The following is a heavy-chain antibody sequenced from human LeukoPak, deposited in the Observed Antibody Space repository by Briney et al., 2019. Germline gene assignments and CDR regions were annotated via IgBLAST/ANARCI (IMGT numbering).Heavy chain of an antibody. V-gene: IGHV1-24*01. D-gene: IGHD2-21*02. Sequence: ASVKVSCKVSGHTLSELPMYWVRQAPGEGLEWMGGFDPENDERIYAQKFRGRVTMTEDTSTNTAYMELSSLRSDDTAVYYCATEVTSIVPDYWGQGTPVTVSS. CDR3: ATEVTSIVPDY. J-gene: IGHJ4*02. CDR1: GHTLSELP. CDR2: FDPENDER.